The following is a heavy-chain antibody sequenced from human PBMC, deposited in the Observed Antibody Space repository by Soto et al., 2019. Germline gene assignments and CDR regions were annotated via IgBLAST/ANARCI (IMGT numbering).Heavy chain of an antibody. CDR3: ERPLRATSPITF. Sequence: GGSLRLSCEASGFTFTDYHMSWIRQAPGKGLEWVALISETGSHTAYAESVKGRFTISRDNARPSVFLQMNSLRSDDTAVYFCERPLRATSPITFWGQGTPVTVSS. V-gene: IGHV3-11*06. D-gene: IGHD1-20*01. CDR2: ISETGSHT. J-gene: IGHJ4*02. CDR1: GFTFTDYH.